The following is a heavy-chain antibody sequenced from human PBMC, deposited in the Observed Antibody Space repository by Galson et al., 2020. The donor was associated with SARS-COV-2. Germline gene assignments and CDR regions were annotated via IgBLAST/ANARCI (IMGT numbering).Heavy chain of an antibody. Sequence: SETLSPTCTVSGGSIRSRSHYWGWIRQSPGKGLEWMGSNYYSGSTSYNPSLNSLVTISVDTSKNQFSLKLRSVTAADTAVYYCARRGEVVAWVYWGQGTLVTVSS. V-gene: IGHV4-39*01. D-gene: IGHD2-15*01. CDR1: GGSIRSRSHY. CDR2: NYYSGST. J-gene: IGHJ4*02. CDR3: ARRGEVVAWVY.